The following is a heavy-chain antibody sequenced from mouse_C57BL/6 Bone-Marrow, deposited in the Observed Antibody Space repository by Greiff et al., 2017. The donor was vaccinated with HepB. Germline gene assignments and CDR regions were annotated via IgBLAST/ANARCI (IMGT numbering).Heavy chain of an antibody. CDR2: ISGGGGNT. J-gene: IGHJ3*01. CDR3: ARPLIYYDYPAWCAY. D-gene: IGHD2-4*01. CDR1: GFTFSSYT. V-gene: IGHV5-9*01. Sequence: EVKVVESGGGLVKPGGSLKLSCAASGFTFSSYTMSWVRQTPEKRLEWVATISGGGGNTYYPDSVKGRFTLSRDNAKNTLYLQMSSLRSEDTALYYCARPLIYYDYPAWCAYWGKGTLVTVSA.